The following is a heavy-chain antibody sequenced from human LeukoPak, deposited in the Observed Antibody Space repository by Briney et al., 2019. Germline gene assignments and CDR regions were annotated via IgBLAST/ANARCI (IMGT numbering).Heavy chain of an antibody. D-gene: IGHD3-16*01. Sequence: GGSLRLSCAASGFTFSSYWMHWVRQAPGKGLVWVSRINNDGSSTSNADSVKGRFTISGDNAKNTLYLQMNSLRAEDTAVYYCARVILGGVIDYWGQGTLVTVSS. CDR2: INNDGSST. CDR1: GFTFSSYW. CDR3: ARVILGGVIDY. V-gene: IGHV3-74*01. J-gene: IGHJ4*02.